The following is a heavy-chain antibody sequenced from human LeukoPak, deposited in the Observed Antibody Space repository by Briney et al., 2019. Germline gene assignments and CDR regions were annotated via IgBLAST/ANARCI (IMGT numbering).Heavy chain of an antibody. CDR2: IYYSGST. V-gene: IGHV4-59*01. Sequence: KPSETLSLTRTVSGGSISSYYWSWIRQPPGKGLEWIGYIYYSGSTNYNPSLRSRVTISVDTSKNQFSLKLSSVTAADTAVYYCARVRSYDSSAYYPNWFDPWGQGTLVTVSS. J-gene: IGHJ5*02. CDR1: GGSISSYY. D-gene: IGHD3-22*01. CDR3: ARVRSYDSSAYYPNWFDP.